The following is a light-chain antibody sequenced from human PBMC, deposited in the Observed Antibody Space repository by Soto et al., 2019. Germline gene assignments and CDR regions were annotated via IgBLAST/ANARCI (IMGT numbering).Light chain of an antibody. CDR3: SSYTSSSSYV. CDR1: SSDVGGYNY. V-gene: IGLV2-14*01. J-gene: IGLJ1*01. Sequence: QSVLTQPASVSGSPGQSITISCTGTSSDVGGYNYVSWYQQHPGKAPKLMIYDVSNRPSGVSNRFSGSKCGNAASLTISGLEAEDEAYYYWSSYTSSSSYVFGTGTKVTVL. CDR2: DVS.